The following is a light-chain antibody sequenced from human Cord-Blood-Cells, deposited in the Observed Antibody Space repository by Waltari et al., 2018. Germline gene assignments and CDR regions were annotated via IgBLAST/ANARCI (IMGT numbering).Light chain of an antibody. CDR3: CSYAGSSFWV. CDR2: EGS. CDR1: SSDVGGYNL. Sequence: QSALTQPASVSGSPGQSITISCTGTSSDVGGYNLVSWYQQHPGKAPKLMIYEGSKRPSGVSKRLSGSKSGNTASLTSSGLQAEDEADYYGCSYAGSSFWVFGGGTKLTVL. V-gene: IGLV2-23*01. J-gene: IGLJ3*02.